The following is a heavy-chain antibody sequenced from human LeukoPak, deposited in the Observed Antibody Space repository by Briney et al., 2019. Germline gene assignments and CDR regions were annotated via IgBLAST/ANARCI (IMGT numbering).Heavy chain of an antibody. CDR1: GGSFSGYY. D-gene: IGHD5-18*01. Sequence: SETLSLTCAVYGGSFSGYYWSWIRQPPGKGLEWIGEINHSGSTNYKSSLKSRVTISVDTSKNQFSLKLSSVTAADTAVYYCARTTEGGYTYDYFYYYYMDVWGKGTTVTISS. CDR2: INHSGST. V-gene: IGHV4-34*01. J-gene: IGHJ6*03. CDR3: ARTTEGGYTYDYFYYYYMDV.